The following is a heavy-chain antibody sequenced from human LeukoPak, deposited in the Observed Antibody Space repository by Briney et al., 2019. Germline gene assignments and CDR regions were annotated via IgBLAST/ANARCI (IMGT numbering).Heavy chain of an antibody. CDR3: TRVLLWFGDDAFDI. D-gene: IGHD3-10*01. CDR2: IRSKANSYAT. Sequence: PGGSLRLSCAASGFTFSGSAMHWVRQASGKGLEWVGRIRSKANSYATAYAASVRGRFTISRDDSKNTAYLQMNSLKTEDTAVYYCTRVLLWFGDDAFDIWGQGTMVTVSS. J-gene: IGHJ3*02. V-gene: IGHV3-73*01. CDR1: GFTFSGSA.